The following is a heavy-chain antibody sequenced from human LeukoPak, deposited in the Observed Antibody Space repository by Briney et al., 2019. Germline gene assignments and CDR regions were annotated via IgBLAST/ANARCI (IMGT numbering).Heavy chain of an antibody. V-gene: IGHV4-39*01. D-gene: IGHD2-2*01. Sequence: SETLSLTCTVSGGSISSSSYYWGWIRQPPGKGLEWIGSIYYSGSTYYNPSLKSRVTISVDTSKNQFSLKLSSVTAADTAVYYCARSRIVPAAIRYYYYGMDVWGQGTTVTVSS. CDR1: GGSISSSSYY. CDR3: ARSRIVPAAIRYYYYGMDV. CDR2: IYYSGST. J-gene: IGHJ6*02.